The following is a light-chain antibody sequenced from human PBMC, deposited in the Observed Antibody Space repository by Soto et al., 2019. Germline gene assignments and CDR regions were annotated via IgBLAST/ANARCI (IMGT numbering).Light chain of an antibody. V-gene: IGKV1-39*01. Sequence: DIQMTQSPSSLSASVGDRVTITCRASQAISTYLNWYQQIPGRAPNLLIYDASTLQSGVPSRFSGSGSGTDFTLTISSLQPEDFATYYCQQSYSTPPWAFGQGTKVDIK. CDR3: QQSYSTPPWA. CDR1: QAISTY. CDR2: DAS. J-gene: IGKJ1*01.